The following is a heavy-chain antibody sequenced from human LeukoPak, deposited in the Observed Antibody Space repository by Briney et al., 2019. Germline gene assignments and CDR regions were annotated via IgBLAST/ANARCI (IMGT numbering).Heavy chain of an antibody. D-gene: IGHD3-16*01. CDR2: INSDESIT. V-gene: IGHV3-74*01. CDR1: GLTFSSSW. CDR3: ARWGDRRGGAFDI. J-gene: IGHJ3*02. Sequence: PGGSLRLSCAASGLTFSSSWMYWVRQAPGKGLVWVSRINSDESITTYADSVKGRFTISRDNAKNSLYLQMNSLRAEDTALYYCARWGDRRGGAFDIWGQGTMVTVSS.